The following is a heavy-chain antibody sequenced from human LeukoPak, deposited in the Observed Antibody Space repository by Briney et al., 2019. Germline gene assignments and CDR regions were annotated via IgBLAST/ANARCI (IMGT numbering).Heavy chain of an antibody. CDR1: GYTFTSYY. D-gene: IGHD2/OR15-2a*01. CDR2: CNPEDGET. CDR3: ATVSF. V-gene: IGHV1-24*01. J-gene: IGHJ4*02. Sequence: ASVKVSCKASGYTFTSYYMHWVRQAPGKGLEWMGGCNPEDGETIYAQKFQGRVTMIEDTSTDTAYMELSSLRSEDTAVYYCATVSFWGQGTLVTVSS.